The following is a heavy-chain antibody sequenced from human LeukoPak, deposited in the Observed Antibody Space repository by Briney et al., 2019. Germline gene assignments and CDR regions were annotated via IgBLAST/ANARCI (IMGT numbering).Heavy chain of an antibody. Sequence: PSETLSLTCTVSGDSIGSGGYYWSWIRQFPGKGLEWIAYIHYSGSTYYNPSLKSRVTISVDTSKNQFSLKLSSVTAADTAVYYCARVPTRLWFGELLVPDAFDIWGQGTMVTVSS. D-gene: IGHD3-10*01. J-gene: IGHJ3*02. CDR2: IHYSGST. CDR1: GDSIGSGGYY. CDR3: ARVPTRLWFGELLVPDAFDI. V-gene: IGHV4-31*03.